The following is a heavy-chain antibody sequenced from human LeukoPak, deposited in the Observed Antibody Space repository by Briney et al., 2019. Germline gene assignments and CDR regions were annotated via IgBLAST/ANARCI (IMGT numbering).Heavy chain of an antibody. D-gene: IGHD3-22*01. CDR2: INHSGST. J-gene: IGHJ6*03. CDR1: GGSFSGYY. Sequence: SETLSLTRAVHGGSFSGYYWSWIRPPPGKGLEWIGEINHSGSTNYNPSLKRRVTISVDTSKNQFSLKLSSVTAADTAVYYCARAYYYDSSGKETYYMDVWGKGTTVTVSS. CDR3: ARAYYYDSSGKETYYMDV. V-gene: IGHV4-34*01.